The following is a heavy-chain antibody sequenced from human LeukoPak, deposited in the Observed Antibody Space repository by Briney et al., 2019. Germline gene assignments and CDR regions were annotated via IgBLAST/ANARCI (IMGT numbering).Heavy chain of an antibody. CDR3: ARDLGNWFDP. J-gene: IGHJ5*02. Sequence: SQTLFLTCTVSGGSISSGGYYWSWIRQPPGKGLEWIGYIYHSGSTYCNPSLKSRVTISVDRSKNQFSLKLSSVTAADTAVYYCARDLGNWFDPWGQGTLVTVSS. CDR1: GGSISSGGYY. CDR2: IYHSGST. D-gene: IGHD3-10*01. V-gene: IGHV4-30-2*01.